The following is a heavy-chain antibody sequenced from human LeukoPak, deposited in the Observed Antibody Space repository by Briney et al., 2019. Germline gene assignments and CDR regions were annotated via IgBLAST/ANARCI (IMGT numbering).Heavy chain of an antibody. CDR3: ANYPLLSGSYYRGFDY. CDR2: IRGSGGST. D-gene: IGHD1-26*01. J-gene: IGHJ4*02. CDR1: GFTFSIYA. Sequence: GGSLRLSCAACGFTFSIYAMSGVRRAPGKGLEWVSAIRGSGGSTYSADSVTGRFTISRDNSKNTLYLQMNSLRAEDTAVYYCANYPLLSGSYYRGFDYWGQGTLVTVSP. V-gene: IGHV3-23*01.